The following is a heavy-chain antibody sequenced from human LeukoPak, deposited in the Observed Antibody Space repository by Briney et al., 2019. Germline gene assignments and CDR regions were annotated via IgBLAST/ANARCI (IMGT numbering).Heavy chain of an antibody. CDR2: IHYSGTT. V-gene: IGHV4-39*07. CDR1: GGSISRSSYY. D-gene: IGHD5-24*01. J-gene: IGHJ4*02. Sequence: SETLSLTCTVSGGSISRSSYYWGWIRQPPGKGLEWIGTIHYSGTTYNNPSLKSRVTISVDTSKNQFSLKLSSVTAADTAVYYCVKRNMSNYGFYHWGQGTLVTGSS. CDR3: VKRNMSNYGFYH.